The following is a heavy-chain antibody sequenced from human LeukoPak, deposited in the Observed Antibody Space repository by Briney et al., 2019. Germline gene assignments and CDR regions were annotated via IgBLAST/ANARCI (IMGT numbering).Heavy chain of an antibody. CDR1: GGSISSSNW. CDR3: ARDGPGCSGGSCLYYYYYYGMDV. J-gene: IGHJ6*04. D-gene: IGHD2-15*01. V-gene: IGHV4-4*02. Sequence: SETLSLTCAVSGGSISSSNWWSWVRQPPEKGLEWIGEIYHSGSTNYNPSLKSRVTISVDKSKNQFSLKLSSVTAADTAVYYCARDGPGCSGGSCLYYYYYYGMDVWGKGTTVTVSS. CDR2: IYHSGST.